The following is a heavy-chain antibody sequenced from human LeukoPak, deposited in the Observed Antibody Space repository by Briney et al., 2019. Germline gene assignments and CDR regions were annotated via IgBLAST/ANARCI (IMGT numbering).Heavy chain of an antibody. CDR3: ARDVIWFGDKGPIFDY. Sequence: GASVKVSCKASSYTFTNYAFTWVRQAPGQGLEWMGWISAYNGNTNYAQKLQGRVTMTTDTSTSTAYMELRSLRSDDTAVYYCARDVIWFGDKGPIFDYWGQGTLVTVSS. CDR2: ISAYNGNT. V-gene: IGHV1-18*01. D-gene: IGHD3-10*01. CDR1: SYTFTNYA. J-gene: IGHJ4*02.